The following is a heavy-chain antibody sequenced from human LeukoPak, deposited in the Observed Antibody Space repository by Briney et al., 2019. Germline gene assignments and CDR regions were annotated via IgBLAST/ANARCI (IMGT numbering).Heavy chain of an antibody. D-gene: IGHD3-10*01. CDR1: GGSISSGSYY. Sequence: SQTLSLTCTVSGGSISSGSYYWSWIRQPAGKGLEWIGRIYTSGSTNYNPSLKSRVTISVDTSKNQFSLKLRSVTAADTAVYYCARSRGYPFDYWGQGTLVTVSS. J-gene: IGHJ4*02. CDR3: ARSRGYPFDY. V-gene: IGHV4-61*02. CDR2: IYTSGST.